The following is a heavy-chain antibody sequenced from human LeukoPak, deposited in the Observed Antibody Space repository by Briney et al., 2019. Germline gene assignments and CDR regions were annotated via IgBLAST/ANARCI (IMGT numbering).Heavy chain of an antibody. Sequence: SETLSLTCTVSGGSISSYYWSWIRQPPGKGLEWIGYIYYSGSTNYNPSLKSRVTISVDKSKNQFSLKLSSVTAADTAVYYCARGRGRFLTVLDYWGQGTLVTVSS. D-gene: IGHD3-9*01. CDR2: IYYSGST. CDR1: GGSISSYY. V-gene: IGHV4-59*12. J-gene: IGHJ4*02. CDR3: ARGRGRFLTVLDY.